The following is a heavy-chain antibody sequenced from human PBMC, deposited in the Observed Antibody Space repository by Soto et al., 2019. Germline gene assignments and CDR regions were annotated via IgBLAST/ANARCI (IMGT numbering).Heavy chain of an antibody. D-gene: IGHD3-3*01. Sequence: PSETLSLTCTVSGGSISSGGYYWSWIRQHPGKGLEWIGYIYYSGSTYYNPSLKSRVTISVDTSKNQFSLKLSSATAADTAVYYCARASYDFWSVPYYFDYWGQGTLVTVSS. CDR2: IYYSGST. J-gene: IGHJ4*02. V-gene: IGHV4-31*03. CDR1: GGSISSGGYY. CDR3: ARASYDFWSVPYYFDY.